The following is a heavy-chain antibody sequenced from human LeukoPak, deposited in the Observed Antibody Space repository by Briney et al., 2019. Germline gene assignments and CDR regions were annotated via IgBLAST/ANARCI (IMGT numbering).Heavy chain of an antibody. Sequence: ASVKVSCTASGYTFTGYYMHWVRQAPGQGLEWMGWINPNSGGTNYAQKFQGWVTMTRDTSISTAYMELSRLRSDDTAVYYCAREAVGGYFDYWGQGTLVTVSS. CDR2: INPNSGGT. D-gene: IGHD3-16*01. V-gene: IGHV1-2*04. J-gene: IGHJ4*02. CDR3: AREAVGGYFDY. CDR1: GYTFTGYY.